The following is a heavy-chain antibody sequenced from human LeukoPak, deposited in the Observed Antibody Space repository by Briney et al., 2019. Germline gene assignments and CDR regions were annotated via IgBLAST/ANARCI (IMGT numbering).Heavy chain of an antibody. CDR2: IWYDGSNK. Sequence: PGGSLRLSCAASGLTFSSYGMHWVRQAPGKGLEWVAVIWYDGSNKYYADSVKGRFTISRDNSKNTLYLQMNSLRAEDTAVYYCARDSSGYKLLDYWGQGTLVTVSS. V-gene: IGHV3-33*01. CDR3: ARDSSGYKLLDY. J-gene: IGHJ4*02. CDR1: GLTFSSYG. D-gene: IGHD3-22*01.